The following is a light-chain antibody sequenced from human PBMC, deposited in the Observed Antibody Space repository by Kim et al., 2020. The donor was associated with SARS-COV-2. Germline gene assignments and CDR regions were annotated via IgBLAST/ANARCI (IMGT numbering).Light chain of an antibody. J-gene: IGKJ4*01. Sequence: DIQMTQSPSSLSASVGDRVTITCRASQDISNHLNWYQQKPGKAPKLLIYDASNLETGVPSRFSGSGSGTDFTFTISSLQPEDTATYYCQQYDNLPLIFGGGTKLEI. V-gene: IGKV1-33*01. CDR3: QQYDNLPLI. CDR1: QDISNH. CDR2: DAS.